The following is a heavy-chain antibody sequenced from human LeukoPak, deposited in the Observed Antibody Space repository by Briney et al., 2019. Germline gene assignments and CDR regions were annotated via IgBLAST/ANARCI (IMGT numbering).Heavy chain of an antibody. CDR2: INAGNGNT. CDR1: GYTFINFA. D-gene: IGHD6-13*01. CDR3: ARDSPPHSSSWSINYYSGLDV. J-gene: IGHJ6*02. Sequence: ASVKVSCKASGYTFINFAINWGRQAPGQRPEWLGWINAGNGNTKYSQKFQGRVTITRDTSASTAYMELRSLRSDDTAVYYCARDSPPHSSSWSINYYSGLDVWGQGTTVTVSS. V-gene: IGHV1-3*01.